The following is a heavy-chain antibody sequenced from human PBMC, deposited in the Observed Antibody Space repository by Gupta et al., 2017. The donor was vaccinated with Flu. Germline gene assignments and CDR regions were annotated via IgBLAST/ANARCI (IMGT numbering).Heavy chain of an antibody. V-gene: IGHV3-30*18. CDR2: ISYDGSNK. CDR3: AKDRPSGAIIAAAGTGWFDP. Sequence: QVQLVESGGGVVQPGRSLRLSCAASGFTFSSYGMHWVRQAPGKGLEWVAVISYDGSNKYYADSVKGRFTISRDNSKNTLYLQMNSLRAEDTAVYYCAKDRPSGAIIAAAGTGWFDPWGQGTLVTVSS. CDR1: GFTFSSYG. J-gene: IGHJ5*02. D-gene: IGHD6-13*01.